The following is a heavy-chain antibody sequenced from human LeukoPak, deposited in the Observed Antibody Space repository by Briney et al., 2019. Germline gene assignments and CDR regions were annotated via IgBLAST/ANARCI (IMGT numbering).Heavy chain of an antibody. CDR2: INPSGGST. D-gene: IGHD3-10*01. V-gene: IGHV1-46*01. CDR3: ARGLLRVRGVILLYYYMDV. J-gene: IGHJ6*03. Sequence: ASVKVSCKASGYTFTSYYMHWVRQAPGQGLEWMGIINPSGGSTSYAQKFQGRVTMTRDMSTSTVYMELSSLRSEDTAVYYCARGLLRVRGVILLYYYMDVWGKGTTVTISS. CDR1: GYTFTSYY.